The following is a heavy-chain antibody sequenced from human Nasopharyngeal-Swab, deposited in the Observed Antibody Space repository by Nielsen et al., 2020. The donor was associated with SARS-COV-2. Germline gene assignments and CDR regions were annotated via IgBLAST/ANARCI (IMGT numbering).Heavy chain of an antibody. D-gene: IGHD3-22*01. CDR3: ARVQYYDSSGYYIQTFDY. Sequence: GESLKISCAASGFTVSSNYMSWVRQAPGKGLEWVSVIYSGGSTYYADSVKGRFTISRDNSKNTLYLQMNSLRAEDTAVYYCARVQYYDSSGYYIQTFDYWGQGTLVTVSS. CDR1: GFTVSSNY. CDR2: IYSGGST. V-gene: IGHV3-53*01. J-gene: IGHJ4*02.